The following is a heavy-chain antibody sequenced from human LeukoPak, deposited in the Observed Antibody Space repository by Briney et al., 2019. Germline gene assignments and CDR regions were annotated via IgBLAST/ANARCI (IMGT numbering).Heavy chain of an antibody. CDR1: GFTFSDYN. CDR2: ITNGGSTI. J-gene: IGHJ6*02. V-gene: IGHV3-11*01. D-gene: IGHD4-23*01. CDR3: AKAGRGGNSPMDV. Sequence: GGSLRLSCAASGFTFSDYNMNWVRQAPGKGLEWVSYITNGGSTIHHADSVKGRFTISRDNAKKTLYLQMNSLRAEDTAVYYCAKAGRGGNSPMDVRGQGTTVTVSS.